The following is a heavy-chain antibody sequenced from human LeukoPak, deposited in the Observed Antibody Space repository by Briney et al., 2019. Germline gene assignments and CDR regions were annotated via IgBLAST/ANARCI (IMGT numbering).Heavy chain of an antibody. V-gene: IGHV3-74*01. Sequence: GGSLRLSCAASGFTFSSYWMHWVRQAPGKGLVWVSRINSDGSSTSYADSAKGRFTISRDNAKNTLYLQMNSLRAEDTAVYYCARQGGGDPRYYYYYGMDVWGKGTTVTVSS. CDR2: INSDGSST. D-gene: IGHD3-16*01. CDR3: ARQGGGDPRYYYYYGMDV. CDR1: GFTFSSYW. J-gene: IGHJ6*04.